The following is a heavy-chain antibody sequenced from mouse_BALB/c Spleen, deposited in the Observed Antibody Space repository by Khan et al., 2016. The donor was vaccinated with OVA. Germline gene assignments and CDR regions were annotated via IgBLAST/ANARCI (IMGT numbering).Heavy chain of an antibody. CDR2: INPYNDGT. V-gene: IGHV1S136*01. CDR1: GYTFSSYV. CDR3: ARSWYGSSYWYFDG. Sequence: VQLQQSGPELVKPGASVKMSCKASGYTFSSYVMHWVKQKPGQGLEWIGYINPYNDGTKYNEKFKGKATLTSDKSSSTAYMELSSLTSEDSAVYYCARSWYGSSYWYFDGWGAGTTVTVSS. J-gene: IGHJ1*01. D-gene: IGHD1-1*01.